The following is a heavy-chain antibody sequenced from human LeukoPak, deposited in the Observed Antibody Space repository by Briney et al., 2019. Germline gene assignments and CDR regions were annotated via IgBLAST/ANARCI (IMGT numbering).Heavy chain of an antibody. V-gene: IGHV3-74*01. CDR1: GFTLSSYW. Sequence: GGSLRLSCAASGFTLSSYWMHWVRHAPGKGLVWVSRINSDGRSTSYADSVKGRFTISRDNAQNTLYLQMISLRAEDTAVYYCARSSMASYYYFGMDVWGQGTTVTVAS. D-gene: IGHD2/OR15-2a*01. CDR2: INSDGRST. CDR3: ARSSMASYYYFGMDV. J-gene: IGHJ6*02.